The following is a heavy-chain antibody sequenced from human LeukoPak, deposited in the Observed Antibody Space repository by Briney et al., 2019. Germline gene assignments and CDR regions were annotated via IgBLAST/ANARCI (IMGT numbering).Heavy chain of an antibody. CDR2: ISMSSNYI. CDR1: GFTISSYS. D-gene: IGHD4-11*01. Sequence: LGGSLRLSCAASGFTISSYSFNWVRQAPGKGLEGVSSISMSSNYIYYADSVKGRFILSRDDSKNSLYLQMNSLRAEDTAVYFCAGEYDGSYYANWGQGTLVTVSS. V-gene: IGHV3-21*01. J-gene: IGHJ4*02. CDR3: AGEYDGSYYAN.